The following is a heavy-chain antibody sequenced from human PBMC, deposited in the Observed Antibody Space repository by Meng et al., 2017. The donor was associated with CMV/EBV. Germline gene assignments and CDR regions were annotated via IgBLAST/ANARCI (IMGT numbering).Heavy chain of an antibody. CDR2: IYPGDSDT. CDR1: GYSFTSYW. V-gene: IGHV5-51*01. J-gene: IGHJ5*02. D-gene: IGHD2-2*02. CDR3: ARHGGYCSSTSCYIGNWFDP. Sequence: GGSLRLSCKGSGYSFTSYWIGWVRQMPGKGLEWMGIIYPGDSDTRYSPSFQGQVTISADKSISTAYLQWSSLKASDTAMYYCARHGGYCSSTSCYIGNWFDPWGQGTLVTVS.